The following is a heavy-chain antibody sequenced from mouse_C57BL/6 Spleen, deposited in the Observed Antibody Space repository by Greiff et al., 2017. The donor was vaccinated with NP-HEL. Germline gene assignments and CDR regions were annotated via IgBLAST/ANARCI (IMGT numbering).Heavy chain of an antibody. Sequence: QVQLKQSGAELVKPGASVKLSCKASGYTFTEYTIHWVKQRSGQGLEWIGWFYPGSGSIKYNEKFKDKATLTADKSSSTVYMELSRLTSEDSAVYFCARHGDYYGSSLYWYFDVWGTGTTVTVSS. CDR2: FYPGSGSI. V-gene: IGHV1-62-2*01. D-gene: IGHD1-1*01. CDR1: GYTFTEYT. CDR3: ARHGDYYGSSLYWYFDV. J-gene: IGHJ1*03.